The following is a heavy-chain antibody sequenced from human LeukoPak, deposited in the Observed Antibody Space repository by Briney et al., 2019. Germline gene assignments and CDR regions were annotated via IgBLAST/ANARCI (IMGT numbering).Heavy chain of an antibody. V-gene: IGHV1-69*06. J-gene: IGHJ5*02. Sequence: SVKVSCKASGDTFSSYAISWVRQAPGQGLEWMGVIIPIVGTASYAQKFQGRVTMTEDTSTNTAYLELSSLRSEDTTVYYCATAPGIVGVANWFVPWGQGTLVTVSP. D-gene: IGHD1-26*01. CDR2: IIPIVGTA. CDR3: ATAPGIVGVANWFVP. CDR1: GDTFSSYA.